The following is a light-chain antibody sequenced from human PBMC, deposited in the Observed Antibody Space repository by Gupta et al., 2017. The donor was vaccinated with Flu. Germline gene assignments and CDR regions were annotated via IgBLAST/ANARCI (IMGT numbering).Light chain of an antibody. Sequence: QSALTQPASVSGSPGQSITISCTGSSSDVGAYNYVSWYKQDPGKAPKVMIYEVSKRPAGVATRISGSKSGNTASLTISGRQAEDEADYYCSSYTSSRTWVFGGGTKLTVL. CDR2: EVS. CDR1: SSDVGAYNY. J-gene: IGLJ3*02. V-gene: IGLV2-14*01. CDR3: SSYTSSRTWV.